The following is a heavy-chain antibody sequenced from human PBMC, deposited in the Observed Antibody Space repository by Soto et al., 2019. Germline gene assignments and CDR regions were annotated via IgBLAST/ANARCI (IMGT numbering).Heavy chain of an antibody. J-gene: IGHJ3*01. CDR1: GGSFGSSA. Sequence: ASVKVSCKASGGSFGSSAISWVRQAPAQGLEWMGEIIPVFDKANYAQNFQGRLTITADEPTGTVFMQLSSLRSEDTAVYFCARLRRDWGDAFDLWGLGXLVTVSS. D-gene: IGHD3-16*01. CDR3: ARLRRDWGDAFDL. CDR2: IIPVFDKA. V-gene: IGHV1-69*13.